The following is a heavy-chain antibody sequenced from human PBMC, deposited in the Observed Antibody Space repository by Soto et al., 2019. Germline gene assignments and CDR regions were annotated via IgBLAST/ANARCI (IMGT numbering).Heavy chain of an antibody. CDR1: GFTFSTYW. V-gene: IGHV3-74*01. D-gene: IGHD3-10*01. CDR2: IRPDGSGA. Sequence: EVQLVESGGGLVQPGGSLRLSCAASGFTFSTYWMHWVRQAPGKGLVWVARIRPDGSGATYADSVKGRFTISRDNAKDTLYLQMNSLRAEDTAVYYCVRDRSLWFRFYCGQGTLVTVSS. J-gene: IGHJ4*02. CDR3: VRDRSLWFRFY.